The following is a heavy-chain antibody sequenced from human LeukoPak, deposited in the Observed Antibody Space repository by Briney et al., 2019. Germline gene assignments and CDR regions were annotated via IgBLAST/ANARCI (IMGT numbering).Heavy chain of an antibody. CDR3: AKHSHDGSAPYYEVQLDY. D-gene: IGHD3-22*01. CDR2: ISRSGVAT. CDR1: GFTFTSFA. Sequence: GGSLRLSCAASGFTFTSFAMSWVRQAPGRGLEWVSTISRSGVATYYANSVKGRFTISRDNSKNTVYLQMNSLRAEDTAIYYCAKHSHDGSAPYYEVQLDYWGQGTLVTVSS. J-gene: IGHJ4*02. V-gene: IGHV3-23*01.